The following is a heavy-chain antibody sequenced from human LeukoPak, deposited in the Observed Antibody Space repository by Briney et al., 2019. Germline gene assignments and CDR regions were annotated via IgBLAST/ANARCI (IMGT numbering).Heavy chain of an antibody. CDR1: GGSISSGSYY. Sequence: SETLSLTCTVSGGSISSGSYYWSWIRQPAGKGLEWIGYIYYSGSTNYNPSLKSRVTISVDTSKNQFSLKLSSVTAADTAVYYCARDGWGGWFDPWGQGTLVTVSS. CDR2: IYYSGST. V-gene: IGHV4-61*10. CDR3: ARDGWGGWFDP. J-gene: IGHJ5*02. D-gene: IGHD3-16*01.